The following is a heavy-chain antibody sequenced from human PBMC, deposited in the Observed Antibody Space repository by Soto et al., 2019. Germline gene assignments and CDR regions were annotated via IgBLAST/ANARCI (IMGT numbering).Heavy chain of an antibody. CDR3: ARGRGASADYFDF. J-gene: IGHJ4*02. CDR1: GFTFSDYY. D-gene: IGHD1-26*01. Sequence: QVQLVESGGGLVKPGGSLRLSCAASGFTFSDYYMTWIRQAPGTGLEWVSYISSSTSHTNYADSVKGRFTISRDNAKNTRILQMSSLRAEDTVVYYCARGRGASADYFDFWGRGTLVTVSP. V-gene: IGHV3-11*05. CDR2: ISSSTSHT.